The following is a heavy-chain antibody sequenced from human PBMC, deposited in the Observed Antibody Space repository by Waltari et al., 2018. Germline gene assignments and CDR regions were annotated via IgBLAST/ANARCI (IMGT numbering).Heavy chain of an antibody. V-gene: IGHV1-69*01. CDR1: GGTFSSYA. CDR2: IIPIFGTA. Sequence: QVQLVQSGAVVKKPWSSVKVSCKASGGTFSSYATSWVRQAPGQGLAWMGGIIPIFGTANYGQKFQGRVKITADESTSTAYMEVSSLGAEDTAVYYCARAPSTRIVVVKIRAFDIWGQGTMVTVSS. J-gene: IGHJ3*02. D-gene: IGHD3-22*01. CDR3: ARAPSTRIVVVKIRAFDI.